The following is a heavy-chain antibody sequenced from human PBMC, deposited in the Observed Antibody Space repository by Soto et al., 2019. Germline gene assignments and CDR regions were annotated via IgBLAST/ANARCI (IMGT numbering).Heavy chain of an antibody. CDR2: IYWDDDK. D-gene: IGHD4-17*01. V-gene: IGHV2-5*02. J-gene: IGHJ4*02. Sequence: QITLKESGPTLVKPTQTLTLTCTFSGFSLSTTGVGVGWIRQPPGKALEWLALIYWDDDKRYSPSLKSRLTITKDTSKNRVVLTMTNMDPIDTATYYCAHATPVTTGGDYLGQGTLVTVSS. CDR1: GFSLSTTGVG. CDR3: AHATPVTTGGDY.